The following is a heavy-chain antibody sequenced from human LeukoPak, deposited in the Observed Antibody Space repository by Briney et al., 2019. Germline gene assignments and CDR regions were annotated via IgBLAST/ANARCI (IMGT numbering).Heavy chain of an antibody. V-gene: IGHV3-7*01. J-gene: IGHJ3*02. CDR1: GFTFSSYW. D-gene: IGHD1-26*01. CDR2: IKQDGSEK. CDR3: ARGRSGSWDAFDI. Sequence: GGSLRLSCAASGFTFSSYWMSWVRQAPGKGLEWVANIKQDGSEKYYVDSVKGRFTISRDNAKNSLYLRINSLRAEDTAVYYCARGRSGSWDAFDIWGQGTMVTVSS.